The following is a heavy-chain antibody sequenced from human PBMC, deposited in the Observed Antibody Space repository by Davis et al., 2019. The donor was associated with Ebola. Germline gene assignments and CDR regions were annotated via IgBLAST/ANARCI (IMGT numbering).Heavy chain of an antibody. J-gene: IGHJ4*02. Sequence: GESLKISCSASGFMFSSYEMTWVRQAPGKGLEWISYISASSSVILYADSVKGRFAISRDNAQNSLYLQMNSLKTEDTAVYYCTTEEIFGVEYYFDYWGQGTLVTVSS. CDR1: GFMFSSYE. CDR3: TTEEIFGVEYYFDY. D-gene: IGHD3-3*01. CDR2: ISASSSVI. V-gene: IGHV3-48*03.